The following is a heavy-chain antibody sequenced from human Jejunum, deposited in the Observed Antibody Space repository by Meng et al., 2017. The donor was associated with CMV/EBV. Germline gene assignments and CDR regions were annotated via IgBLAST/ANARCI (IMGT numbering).Heavy chain of an antibody. J-gene: IGHJ4*02. V-gene: IGHV3-74*01. D-gene: IGHD1-26*01. CDR3: ANVRLGY. Sequence: LKISCEASGFTFSDYWIHWVRQPPGKGLVRVSSIKGDGSRTSYADSVKGRFSISRDNAKNTVYVQMNSLRAEDTAVYYCANVRLGYWGQGTLVTVSS. CDR1: GFTFSDYW. CDR2: IKGDGSRT.